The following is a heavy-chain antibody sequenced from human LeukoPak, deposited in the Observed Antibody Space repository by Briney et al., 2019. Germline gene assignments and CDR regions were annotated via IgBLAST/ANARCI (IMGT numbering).Heavy chain of an antibody. D-gene: IGHD2-2*01. J-gene: IGHJ4*02. CDR2: ISYDGSNK. V-gene: IGHV3-30-3*01. CDR1: GFTFSSYA. Sequence: GGSLRLSCAASGFTFSSYAMHWVRQAPGKGLEWVAVISYDGSNKYYADSVKGRFTISRDNSKNTLYLQMNSLRAEDTAVYYCARDNPIFVVVPAEIGYWGQGTLVTVSS. CDR3: ARDNPIFVVVPAEIGY.